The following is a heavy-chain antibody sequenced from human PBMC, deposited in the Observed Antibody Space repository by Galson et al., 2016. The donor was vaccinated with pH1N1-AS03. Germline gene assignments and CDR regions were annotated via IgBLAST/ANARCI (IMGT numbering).Heavy chain of an antibody. CDR3: ARDPRGPCTSATCPTTYCFGMDV. CDR2: INTDSGVT. V-gene: IGHV1-2*04. Sequence: SVKVSCKASGYIFTGFYVHWVRQAPGQGLEWMGWINTDSGVTNYAQKFEAWVTMTRDTSVSTAYMELYGLKSDDTAVYYCARDPRGPCTSATCPTTYCFGMDVWGQGTTVIVSS. CDR1: GYIFTGFY. D-gene: IGHD2-2*01. J-gene: IGHJ6*02.